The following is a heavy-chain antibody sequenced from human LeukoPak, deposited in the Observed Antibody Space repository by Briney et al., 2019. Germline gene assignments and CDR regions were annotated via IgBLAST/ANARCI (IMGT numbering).Heavy chain of an antibody. D-gene: IGHD3-3*01. J-gene: IGHJ6*02. CDR2: IVVGSGNT. V-gene: IGHV1-58*02. CDR1: GFTFTSSA. Sequence: SVKVSCKASGFTFTSSAMQWVRQARGQRLEWIGWIVVGSGNTNYAQKFQERVTITRDMSTSTAYMELSSLRSEDTAVYYCAATIFGVVIHTHYGMDVWGQGTTVTVSS. CDR3: AATIFGVVIHTHYGMDV.